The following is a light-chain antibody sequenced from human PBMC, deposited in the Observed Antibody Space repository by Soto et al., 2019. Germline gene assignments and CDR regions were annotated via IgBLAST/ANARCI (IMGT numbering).Light chain of an antibody. CDR3: QRYGSSPPFT. Sequence: EIVLTQSPGTLSLSPGERATLSCRASQRVSSSYLAWYQQKPGQAPRLLIYGASSRATGIPDRFSGSGSGTDFTLTISRLEPEDFAVYFCQRYGSSPPFTFGQGTKLDIK. CDR2: GAS. J-gene: IGKJ2*01. V-gene: IGKV3-20*01. CDR1: QRVSSSY.